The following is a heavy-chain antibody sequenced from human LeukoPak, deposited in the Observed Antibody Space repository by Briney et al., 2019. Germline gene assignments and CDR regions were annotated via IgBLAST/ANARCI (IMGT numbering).Heavy chain of an antibody. CDR2: IYHSGST. V-gene: IGHV4-38-2*02. D-gene: IGHD6-13*01. CDR3: ARGPDGIAAA. J-gene: IGHJ4*02. CDR1: GYSISSGYY. Sequence: SETLSLTCTVSGYSISSGYYWGWIRQPPGKGLEWIGSIYHSGSTYYNPSLKSRVTISVDTSKNQFSLKLSSVTAADTAVYYCARGPDGIAAAWGQGTLVTVSS.